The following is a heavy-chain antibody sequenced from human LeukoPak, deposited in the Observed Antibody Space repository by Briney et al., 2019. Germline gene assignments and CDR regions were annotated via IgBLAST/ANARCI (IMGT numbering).Heavy chain of an antibody. CDR2: INSPSSAI. V-gene: IGHV3-48*04. CDR3: VRGVGHFDFWSGYSR. Sequence: GGSLRLSCAASGFTFSTYSMSWVRQAPRKGLEWVSDINSPSSAIYYAESVKGRFTISRDNAKNSLYLQLNSLRSEDTAVYYCVRGVGHFDFWSGYSRWGQGTLVTVSS. J-gene: IGHJ4*02. CDR1: GFTFSTYS. D-gene: IGHD3-3*01.